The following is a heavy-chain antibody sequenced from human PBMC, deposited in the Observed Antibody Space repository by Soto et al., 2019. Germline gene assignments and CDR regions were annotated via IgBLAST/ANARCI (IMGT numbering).Heavy chain of an antibody. V-gene: IGHV3-23*01. CDR3: AKGPIFGVENIYDY. D-gene: IGHD3-3*01. CDR1: GFTFSSYA. Sequence: DVQLLESGGDLVQPGGSLRLSCAASGFTFSSYAMSWVRQAPGKGLEWVSGMSGAGRSSYDADSVKGRFTISRDNSKNTLYLKMNNLRAEATALYYSAKGPIFGVENIYDYWGQGTLVTVSS. CDR2: MSGAGRSS. J-gene: IGHJ4*02.